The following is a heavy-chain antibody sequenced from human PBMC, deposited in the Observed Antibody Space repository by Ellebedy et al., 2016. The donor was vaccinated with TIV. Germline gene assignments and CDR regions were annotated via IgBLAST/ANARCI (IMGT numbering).Heavy chain of an antibody. J-gene: IGHJ4*02. D-gene: IGHD3-10*01. Sequence: PGGSLRLSCAASGLSFSTYAMSWVRQAPGKGLEWVSAISGSGDSTYYADSVKGRFTISRDNSKNTLYLQMNSLRAEDTAVYYCAKEAWFGDLLTVDYWGQGTLVTVSS. CDR2: ISGSGDST. CDR1: GLSFSTYA. CDR3: AKEAWFGDLLTVDY. V-gene: IGHV3-23*01.